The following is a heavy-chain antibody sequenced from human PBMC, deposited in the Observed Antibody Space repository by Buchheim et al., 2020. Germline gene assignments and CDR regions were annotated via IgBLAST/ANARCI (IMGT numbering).Heavy chain of an antibody. D-gene: IGHD3-22*01. V-gene: IGHV3-15*01. J-gene: IGHJ4*02. CDR3: TTVNYYDSSGYYYEFADY. CDR1: GFTFSNAW. Sequence: EVQLVESGGGLVKPGGSLRLSCAASGFTFSNAWMSWVRQAPGKGLEWVGRIKSKTDGGTTDYAAPVKGRFTISRDDSKNTLYLQMNSLKTEDSAVYYCTTVNYYDSSGYYYEFADYWGQGTL. CDR2: IKSKTDGGTT.